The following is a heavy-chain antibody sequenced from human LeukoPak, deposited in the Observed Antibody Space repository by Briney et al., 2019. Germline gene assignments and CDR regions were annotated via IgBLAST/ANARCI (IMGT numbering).Heavy chain of an antibody. Sequence: GGSLRLSCAASGFTFSRYWMSWLRQAPGKGLEWVANIKQDGSEKYYVDSVKGRFTISRDNANNSLSLEMNSLRDEDTAVYYCARADSSSWYGQWGQGTLVTVSS. D-gene: IGHD6-13*01. CDR1: GFTFSRYW. J-gene: IGHJ4*02. V-gene: IGHV3-7*01. CDR2: IKQDGSEK. CDR3: ARADSSSWYGQ.